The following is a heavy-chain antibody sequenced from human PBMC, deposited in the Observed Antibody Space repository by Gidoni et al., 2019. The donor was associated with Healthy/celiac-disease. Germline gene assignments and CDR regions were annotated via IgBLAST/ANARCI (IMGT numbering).Heavy chain of an antibody. V-gene: IGHV1-2*04. CDR1: GYTFTGYY. J-gene: IGHJ6*02. CDR2: INPNSGGT. Sequence: QFPLVQSVAEVTNPGASVKVSCKASGYTFTGYYMHWVRQAPGQGLEWMGWINPNSGGTNYAQKYQGWVTRTRDTSISTAYMELSRLRDDDTAVYYCARDGLTGGDYGMDGWGQGTTVTVSS. D-gene: IGHD7-27*01. CDR3: ARDGLTGGDYGMDG.